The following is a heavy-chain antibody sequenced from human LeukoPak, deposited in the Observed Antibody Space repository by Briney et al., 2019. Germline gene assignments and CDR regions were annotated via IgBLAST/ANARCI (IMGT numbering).Heavy chain of an antibody. CDR2: INPNSGGT. V-gene: IGHV1-2*02. J-gene: IGHJ4*02. Sequence: VASVKVSCKASGYTFTGYYMHWVRQAPGQGLEWMGWINPNSGGTNYAQKFQERVTITRDMSTSTAYMELSSLRSEDTAVYYCAASDTAMDVFDYWGQGTLVTVSS. D-gene: IGHD5-18*01. CDR3: AASDTAMDVFDY. CDR1: GYTFTGYY.